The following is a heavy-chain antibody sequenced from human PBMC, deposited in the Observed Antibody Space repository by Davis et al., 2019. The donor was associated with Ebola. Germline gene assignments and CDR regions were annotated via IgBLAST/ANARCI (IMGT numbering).Heavy chain of an antibody. J-gene: IGHJ4*02. D-gene: IGHD5-18*01. V-gene: IGHV3-15*07. Sequence: PGGFLRLSCAVSGFAFSNAWMNWVRQAPGKGLEWVGRIKRKADGGTTDHAAPVKGRFTISREDSKNTLYLQMNSLKTEGTAVYYCTTVGGYIYGQRDYWGQGALVTVSS. CDR2: IKRKADGGTT. CDR3: TTVGGYIYGQRDY. CDR1: GFAFSNAW.